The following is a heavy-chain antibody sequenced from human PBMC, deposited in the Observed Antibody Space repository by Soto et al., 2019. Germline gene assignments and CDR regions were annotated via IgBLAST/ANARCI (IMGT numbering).Heavy chain of an antibody. CDR3: ASQHLEWLFPFDY. CDR2: IYYSGST. D-gene: IGHD3-3*01. Sequence: SETLSLTCTVSGGSISSSSYYWGWIRQPPGKGLEWIGSIYYSGSTYYNPSLKSRVTISVDTSKNQFSLKLSSVTAADTAVYYCASQHLEWLFPFDYWGQGTLVTVSS. J-gene: IGHJ4*02. CDR1: GGSISSSSYY. V-gene: IGHV4-39*01.